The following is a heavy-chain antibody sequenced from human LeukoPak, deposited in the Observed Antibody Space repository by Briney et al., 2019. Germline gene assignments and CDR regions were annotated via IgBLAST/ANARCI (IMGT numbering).Heavy chain of an antibody. Sequence: SVKVSCKASGGTFSSYAISRVRQAPGQGLEWMGGSIPIFGTANYAQKFQGRVTITADESTSTAYMELSSLRSEDTAVYYCARGPLAYCSGGSCYSYAFDIWGQGTMVTVSS. CDR1: GGTFSSYA. V-gene: IGHV1-69*01. CDR3: ARGPLAYCSGGSCYSYAFDI. D-gene: IGHD2-15*01. CDR2: SIPIFGTA. J-gene: IGHJ3*02.